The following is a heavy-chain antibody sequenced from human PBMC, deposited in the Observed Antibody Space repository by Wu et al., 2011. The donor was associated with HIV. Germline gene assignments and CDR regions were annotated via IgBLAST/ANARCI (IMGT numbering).Heavy chain of an antibody. CDR1: GGTFSKYS. V-gene: IGHV1-69*06. D-gene: IGHD4-17*01. CDR2: IIPMFGTA. CDR3: ATDRVNDYGDFAGSGRVFDF. J-gene: IGHJ4*02. Sequence: QVQLVQSGAEVKRPGSSVKVSCKASGGTFSKYSISWVRQAPGQGLEWMGGIIPMFGTATYAQNFQDRVTMTVDTYTETIYMELSNLKSDDTAIYYCATDRVNDYGDFAGSGRVFDFWGQGTLVAVST.